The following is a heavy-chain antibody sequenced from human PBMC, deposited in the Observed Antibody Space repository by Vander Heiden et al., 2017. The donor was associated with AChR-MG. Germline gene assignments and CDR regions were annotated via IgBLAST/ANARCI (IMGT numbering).Heavy chain of an antibody. CDR2: IDYSGST. CDR3: ARHIQVRYCSSTSCWGRFDP. D-gene: IGHD2-2*01. Sequence: QLQLQESGPGLVKPSETLSLTCTVSGGSISVSGFYWGWVRQPPGKGLAWIGSIDYSGSTYYNPSLKSRVHISVDTAKNQFSLKLSSVTAADTAVYYCARHIQVRYCSSTSCWGRFDPWGQGALVTVSS. V-gene: IGHV4-39*01. J-gene: IGHJ5*02. CDR1: GGSISVSGFY.